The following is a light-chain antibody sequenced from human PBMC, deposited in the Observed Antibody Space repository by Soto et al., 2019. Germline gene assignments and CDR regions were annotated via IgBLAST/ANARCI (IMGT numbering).Light chain of an antibody. V-gene: IGKV3-20*01. CDR1: QSVSSSY. CDR2: GAS. CDR3: QQYGSSPGT. J-gene: IGKJ1*01. Sequence: LTQSPGTLSLSPGERATLSCRASQSVSSSYLAWYQQKPGQAPRLLIYGASSRATGIPDRFSGSGSGTDFTLTISRLEPEDFAVYYCQQYGSSPGTFGQGTKVEIK.